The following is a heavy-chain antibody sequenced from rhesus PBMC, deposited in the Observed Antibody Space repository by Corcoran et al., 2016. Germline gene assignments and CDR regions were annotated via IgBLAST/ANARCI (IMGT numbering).Heavy chain of an antibody. J-gene: IGHJ4*01. V-gene: IGHV4-93*01. CDR3: ARGKSYSYFDY. Sequence: QVQLQESGPAVVKPSETLSLTCAVSGVSISSSDWCSWIRRSPGKGLEWLGGIYGSCGTTDYSPSLKSRVTISTDTSKNQFSLKLTSVTAADTAVYYCARGKSYSYFDYWGQGVLVTVSS. CDR2: IYGSCGTT. D-gene: IGHD5-12*01. CDR1: GVSISSSDW.